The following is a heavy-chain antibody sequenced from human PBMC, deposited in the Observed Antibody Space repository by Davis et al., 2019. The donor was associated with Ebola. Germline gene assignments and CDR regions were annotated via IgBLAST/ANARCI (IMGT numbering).Heavy chain of an antibody. CDR3: ARDVEYVWSGCAADY. CDR2: INPNSGGT. CDR1: GYNFTVYY. Sequence: ASVKVSRKASGYNFTVYYIHWVRQATGQGLEWMGWINPNSGGTNYAQKFQGRVTMTRDTSISPAYMELSRLRSDDTAVYYCARDVEYVWSGCAADYWGQGTLVTVSS. V-gene: IGHV1-2*02. J-gene: IGHJ4*02. D-gene: IGHD3-3*01.